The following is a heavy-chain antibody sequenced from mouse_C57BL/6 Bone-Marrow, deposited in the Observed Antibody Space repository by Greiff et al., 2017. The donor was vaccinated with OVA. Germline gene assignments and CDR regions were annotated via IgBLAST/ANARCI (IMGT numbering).Heavy chain of an antibody. Sequence: VKLQQPGAELVMPGASVKLSCKASGYTFTSYWMHWVKQRPGQGLEWIGEIDPSDSYTNYNQTFKGKFTLTVDKSSSTAYMQLSSLTSKDSAVYYGAREGVIGNYAMDYWGQGTTVTVSS. D-gene: IGHD2-14*01. CDR2: IDPSDSYT. V-gene: IGHV1-69*01. CDR1: GYTFTSYW. CDR3: AREGVIGNYAMDY. J-gene: IGHJ4*01.